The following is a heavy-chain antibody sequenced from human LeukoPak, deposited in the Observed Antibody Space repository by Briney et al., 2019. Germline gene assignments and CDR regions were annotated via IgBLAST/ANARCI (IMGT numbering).Heavy chain of an antibody. CDR1: GYTFTSYA. V-gene: IGHV7-4-1*02. J-gene: IGHJ4*02. D-gene: IGHD1-1*01. CDR3: ARQPIWNDAVTKYY. CDR2: INTNTGNP. Sequence: SVTVSCKSSGYTFTSYAMNWVRPAPGQRLEWMGWINTNTGNPTYAQGFTGRFVFSLDTSVSTASLQISSLKAEDTAVYYCARQPIWNDAVTKYYGGQGTLVTVSS.